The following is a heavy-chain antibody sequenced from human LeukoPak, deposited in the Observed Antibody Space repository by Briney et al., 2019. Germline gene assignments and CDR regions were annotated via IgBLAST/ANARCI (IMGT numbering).Heavy chain of an antibody. CDR3: ARETGDSSGLADRWPGY. CDR1: GYTFTRYG. Sequence: ASVKVSCKASGYTFTRYGISWVRQAPGQGLEWMGWISAYNGNTNYAQKLQGRVNMTTDTSTSTAYMELRSLRSDDTAVYYCARETGDSSGLADRWPGYWGQGTLVTVSS. D-gene: IGHD3-22*01. V-gene: IGHV1-18*01. J-gene: IGHJ4*02. CDR2: ISAYNGNT.